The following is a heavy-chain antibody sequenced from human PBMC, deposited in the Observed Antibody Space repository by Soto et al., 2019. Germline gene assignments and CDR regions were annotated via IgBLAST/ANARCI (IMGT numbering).Heavy chain of an antibody. CDR3: ARGPETYSSSWYSY. CDR2: INPNSGGT. J-gene: IGHJ4*02. V-gene: IGHV1-2*04. D-gene: IGHD6-13*01. Sequence: ASVKVSCKASGYTFTGYYMHWVRQAPGQGLEWMGWINPNSGGTNYAQKFQGWVTMTRDTSISTAYMELSRLRSDDTAVYYCARGPETYSSSWYSYWGQGTLVTVSS. CDR1: GYTFTGYY.